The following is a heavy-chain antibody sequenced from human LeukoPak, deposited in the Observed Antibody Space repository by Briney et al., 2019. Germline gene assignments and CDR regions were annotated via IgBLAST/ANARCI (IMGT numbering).Heavy chain of an antibody. Sequence: SETLSLTCAVYGGSFSGYYWSWIRQPPGKGLEWIGEINHSGSTNYNPSLKSRVTISVGTSKNQFSLKLSSVTAADTAVYYCARGVRGYSYFDYWGQGTLVTVSS. D-gene: IGHD3-3*01. CDR1: GGSFSGYY. CDR2: INHSGST. CDR3: ARGVRGYSYFDY. V-gene: IGHV4-34*01. J-gene: IGHJ4*02.